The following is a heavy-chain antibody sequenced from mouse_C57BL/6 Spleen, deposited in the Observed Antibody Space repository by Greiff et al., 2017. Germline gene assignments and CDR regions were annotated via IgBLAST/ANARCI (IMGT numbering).Heavy chain of an antibody. J-gene: IGHJ4*01. CDR2: IHPNSGST. CDR1: GYTFTSYW. Sequence: QVQLKQPGAELVKPGASVKLSCKASGYTFTSYWMHWVKQRPGQGLEWIGMIHPNSGSTNYNEKFKSKATLTVDKSSSTAYMQLSSLTSEDSAVYYCARCPITHGRGTGAMDYWGQGTSVTVSS. D-gene: IGHD1-1*01. CDR3: ARCPITHGRGTGAMDY. V-gene: IGHV1-64*01.